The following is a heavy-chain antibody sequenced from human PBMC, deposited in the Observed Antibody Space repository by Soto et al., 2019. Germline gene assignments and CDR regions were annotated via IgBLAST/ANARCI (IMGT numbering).Heavy chain of an antibody. CDR1: VFSFSDYA. J-gene: IGHJ4*02. Sequence: PGGSLRLSCAASVFSFSDYAMSWVRQAPGKGLEWVSVISESAGSTHYADSVRGRFTVSRDNSKNSLSLRMNSLSDEDTAVYFCAKRSPYSSGWYSRIFDYWGQGA. D-gene: IGHD6-19*01. CDR3: AKRSPYSSGWYSRIFDY. V-gene: IGHV3-23*01. CDR2: ISESAGST.